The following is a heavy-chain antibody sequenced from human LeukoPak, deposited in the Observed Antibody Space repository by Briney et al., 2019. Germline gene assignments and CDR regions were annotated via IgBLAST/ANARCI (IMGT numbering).Heavy chain of an antibody. D-gene: IGHD6-13*01. Sequence: PGGSLRLSCVASGFTFNNYAMHWVRQAPGKGLEWVSAISGSSDSTNYADSVKGRFTISRDNSKNMLSLQMNSLRAEDTAVYYCAKGYRYSSSWSLDWYDPWGQGTLVTVSS. V-gene: IGHV3-23*01. CDR3: AKGYRYSSSWSLDWYDP. J-gene: IGHJ5*02. CDR2: ISGSSDST. CDR1: GFTFNNYA.